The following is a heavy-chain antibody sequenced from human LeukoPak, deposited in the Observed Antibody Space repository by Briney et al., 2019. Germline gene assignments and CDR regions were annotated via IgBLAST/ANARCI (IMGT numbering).Heavy chain of an antibody. CDR2: FYASGTT. CDR1: GASISSHY. Sequence: SETLSPTCTVSGASISSHYWNWIRQPAGKGLEWIGRFYASGTTNYNPSLKSRVIMSVDTSKNQFSLKLSSVTAADTAVYYCARIQYDFWSGNYWFFDLWGRGTLVTVSS. V-gene: IGHV4-4*07. D-gene: IGHD3-3*01. CDR3: ARIQYDFWSGNYWFFDL. J-gene: IGHJ2*01.